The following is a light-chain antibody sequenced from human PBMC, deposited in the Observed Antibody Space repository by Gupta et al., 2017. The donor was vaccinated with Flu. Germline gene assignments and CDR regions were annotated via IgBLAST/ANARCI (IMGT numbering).Light chain of an antibody. CDR3: QQEGNSPGT. CDR2: GAS. J-gene: IGKJ1*01. Sequence: ISLTRSPDTLSLSPGEKATLSCRASASVSSSSLAWYQKQPGRAPRLLIHGASRRATGIPDRFSGSESGTDFTLTISRLEPEDFAVYYCQQEGNSPGTIGQGTRVDIK. CDR1: ASVSSSS. V-gene: IGKV3-20*01.